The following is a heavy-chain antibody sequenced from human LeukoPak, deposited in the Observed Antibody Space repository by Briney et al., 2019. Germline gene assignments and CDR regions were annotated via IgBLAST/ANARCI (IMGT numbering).Heavy chain of an antibody. J-gene: IGHJ3*02. CDR3: AKERYCSGGSCYYALDAFDI. Sequence: HPGRSLRLSCAASGFTFSSYAMHWVRQAPGKGLEWVAVISYDGSNKYYADSVKGRFTISRDNSKNTLYLQMNSLRAEDTAVYYCAKERYCSGGSCYYALDAFDIWGQGTMVTVSS. CDR1: GFTFSSYA. V-gene: IGHV3-30-3*01. CDR2: ISYDGSNK. D-gene: IGHD2-15*01.